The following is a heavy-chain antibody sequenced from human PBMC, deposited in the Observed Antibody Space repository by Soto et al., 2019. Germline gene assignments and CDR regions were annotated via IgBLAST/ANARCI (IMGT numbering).Heavy chain of an antibody. V-gene: IGHV1-18*01. D-gene: IGHD3-22*01. J-gene: IGHJ5*02. CDR3: ARDLPSISSGSCWFDP. CDR2: ISAYNGNT. CDR1: GYTFTSYG. Sequence: GASVKVSCKASGYTFTSYGISWVRQAPGQGLEWMGWISAYNGNTNYAQKLQGRVTMTTDTSTSTAYMELRSLRSDDTAVYYCARDLPSISSGSCWFDPWGQGTLVTVSS.